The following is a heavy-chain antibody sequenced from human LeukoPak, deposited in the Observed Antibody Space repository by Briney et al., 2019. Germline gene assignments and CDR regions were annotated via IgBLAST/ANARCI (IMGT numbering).Heavy chain of an antibody. CDR1: GGPFSNYY. V-gene: IGHV4-59*08. J-gene: IGHJ4*02. Sequence: SEPLSLTCTVSGGPFSNYYWTWIRQSPGKGLEWIGSTSYIGNINYNPSLKTRVTISVESSKGQFSLKLSSVTAADTAVYYCARRGVPSKFYYFDSWGQGTLVTVSS. CDR2: TSYIGNI. D-gene: IGHD2-2*01. CDR3: ARRGVPSKFYYFDS.